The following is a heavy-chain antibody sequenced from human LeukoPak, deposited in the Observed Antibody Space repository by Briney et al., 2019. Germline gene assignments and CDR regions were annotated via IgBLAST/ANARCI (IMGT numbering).Heavy chain of an antibody. D-gene: IGHD6-19*01. CDR1: GYTFTSYG. Sequence: ASVKVSCKASGYTFTSYGISWVRQAPGQGLEWMGWISAYNGNTNYAQKLQGRVTMTTDTSTSTAYMELRSLRSDDTAVYYCARGNKDQWLVPYYFDYWGQGTLVTVSS. CDR2: ISAYNGNT. V-gene: IGHV1-18*01. CDR3: ARGNKDQWLVPYYFDY. J-gene: IGHJ4*02.